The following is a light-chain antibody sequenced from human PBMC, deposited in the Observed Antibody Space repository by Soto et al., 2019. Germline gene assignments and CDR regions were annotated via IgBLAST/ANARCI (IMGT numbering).Light chain of an antibody. CDR1: QSVSSN. CDR3: QQYNNWPRT. Sequence: EIVMTHSPATLSVSPGERATLSCRAGQSVSSNLAWYQQKPGQAPRLLIYGASTRATGIPARFSGSGSGTEFTLTISSLQSEDFAVYYCQQYNNWPRTFGQGTKVDIK. J-gene: IGKJ1*01. CDR2: GAS. V-gene: IGKV3-15*01.